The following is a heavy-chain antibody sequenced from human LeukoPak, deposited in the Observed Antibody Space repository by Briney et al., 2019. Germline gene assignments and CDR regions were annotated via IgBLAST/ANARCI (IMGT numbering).Heavy chain of an antibody. CDR3: ARSAGGFLEWFFDY. Sequence: SETLSLTCTVSGGSISSYYWSWIRQPPGKGLEWIGYIYYSGSTNYNPSLESRVTISVDTSKNQFSLKLSSVTAADTAVYYCARSAGGFLEWFFDYWGQGTLVTVSS. D-gene: IGHD3-3*01. J-gene: IGHJ4*02. V-gene: IGHV4-59*08. CDR2: IYYSGST. CDR1: GGSISSYY.